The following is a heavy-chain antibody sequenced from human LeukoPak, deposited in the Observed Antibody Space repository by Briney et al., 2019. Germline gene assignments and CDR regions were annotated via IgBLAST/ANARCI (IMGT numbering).Heavy chain of an antibody. CDR1: GGSISSGRYY. V-gene: IGHV4-61*02. J-gene: IGHJ1*01. CDR2: ISTSGRT. D-gene: IGHD3-9*01. Sequence: KSSETLSLTCTVSGGSISSGRYYWSWIRQPAGKGLEWIGRISTSGRTDYNPSLKSRVTISVDTSKNQFSLKLSSVTAADTAVYYCARGPLNGITEYFQHWGQGTLVTVSS. CDR3: ARGPLNGITEYFQH.